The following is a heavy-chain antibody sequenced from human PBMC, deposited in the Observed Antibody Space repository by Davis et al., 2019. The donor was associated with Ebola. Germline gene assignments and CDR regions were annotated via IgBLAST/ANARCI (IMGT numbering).Heavy chain of an antibody. J-gene: IGHJ4*02. CDR2: IKEDGGAK. V-gene: IGHV3-7*01. Sequence: PGGSLRLSCAASGFTFSTYWMHWVRQAPGKGLEGVASIKEDGGAKYYVDSVVGRFTISRDNAKNSVYLEMSSLRVEDTAVYYCLFWSGSFDYWGQGILVTVSS. D-gene: IGHD3-3*01. CDR1: GFTFSTYW. CDR3: LFWSGSFDY.